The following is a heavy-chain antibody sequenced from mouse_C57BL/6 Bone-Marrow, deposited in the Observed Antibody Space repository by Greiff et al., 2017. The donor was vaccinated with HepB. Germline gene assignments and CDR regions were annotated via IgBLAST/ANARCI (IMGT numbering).Heavy chain of an antibody. CDR2: IYPRSGNT. D-gene: IGHD1-1*01. CDR1: GYTFTSYG. J-gene: IGHJ2*01. Sequence: VQLQQPGAELARPGASVKLSCKASGYTFTSYGISWVKQRTGQGLEWIGEIYPRSGNTYYNEKFKGKATLTADKSSSTAYMELRSLTSEDSAVYFCARRDYGSSYLYYFDYWGQGTTLTVSS. CDR3: ARRDYGSSYLYYFDY. V-gene: IGHV1-81*01.